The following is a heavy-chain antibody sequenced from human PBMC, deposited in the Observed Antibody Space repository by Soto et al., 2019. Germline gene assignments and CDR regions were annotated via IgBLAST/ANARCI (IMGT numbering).Heavy chain of an antibody. J-gene: IGHJ4*02. CDR1: GSSISSGGYY. V-gene: IGHV4-31*03. D-gene: IGHD4-4*01. Sequence: TLSLTCTVSGSSISSGGYYWSWNRQHPGKGLEWIGYIYYSGSTYYSPSLKSRVTISVDTSKNQFSLNLSSVTAARSAVYYCAREAGDTTGGLDYWGQGTLVTV. CDR3: AREAGDTTGGLDY. CDR2: IYYSGST.